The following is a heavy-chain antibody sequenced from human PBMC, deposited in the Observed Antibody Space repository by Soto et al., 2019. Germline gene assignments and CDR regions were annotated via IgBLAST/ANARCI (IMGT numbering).Heavy chain of an antibody. CDR1: GFTFDDYA. CDR3: AKDIQDTIAAADPYYFDY. CDR2: ISWNSGSI. Sequence: GGSLRLSCAASGFTFDDYAMHWVRQAPGKGLEWVSGISWNSGSIGYADSVKGRFTISRDNAKNSLYLQMNSLRAEDTALYYCAKDIQDTIAAADPYYFDYWGQGTLVTVSS. V-gene: IGHV3-9*01. J-gene: IGHJ4*02. D-gene: IGHD6-13*01.